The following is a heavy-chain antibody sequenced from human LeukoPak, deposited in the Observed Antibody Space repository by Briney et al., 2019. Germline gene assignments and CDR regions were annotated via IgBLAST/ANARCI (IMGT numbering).Heavy chain of an antibody. V-gene: IGHV4-34*01. D-gene: IGHD3-10*01. CDR1: GGSFSGYY. J-gene: IGHJ6*03. CDR2: INHSGST. CDR3: ARGRGAALYYYYYYMDV. Sequence: SETLSLTCAVYGGSFSGYYWSWIRQPPGKGLEWIGEINHSGSTNYNPSLKSRVPISVDTSKNQFSLKLSSVTAADTAVYYCARGRGAALYYYYYYMDVWGKGTTVTVSS.